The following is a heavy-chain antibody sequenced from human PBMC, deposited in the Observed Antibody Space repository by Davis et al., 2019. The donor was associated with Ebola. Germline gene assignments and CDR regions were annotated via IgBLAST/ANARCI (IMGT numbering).Heavy chain of an antibody. CDR3: AKRWQVRYFGY. Sequence: PGGSLRLSCAGSGFTFSTYAMTWVRQAPGKGLEWVSRISGSGGDPHYADSVKGRFTVSRDNSKNTLYLHMNSLRVEDTAVYYCAKRWQVRYFGYWGQGTLVTVSS. D-gene: IGHD6-19*01. J-gene: IGHJ4*02. CDR2: ISGSGGDP. V-gene: IGHV3-23*01. CDR1: GFTFSTYA.